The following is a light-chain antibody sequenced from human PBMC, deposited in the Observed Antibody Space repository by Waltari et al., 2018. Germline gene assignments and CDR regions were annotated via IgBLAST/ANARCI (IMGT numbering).Light chain of an antibody. CDR3: QQYYRIPLS. Sequence: DIVVTQSPEVLSVSLGERATINCKSSQSVLYSSNNKNYVAWFQQKPGQRPRLVIYWGSTRESGVPDRFSGSGSGTDFSLTFANLQAEDVAVYYCQQYYRIPLSFGGGTKVEIK. CDR2: WGS. J-gene: IGKJ4*01. CDR1: QSVLYSSNNKNY. V-gene: IGKV4-1*01.